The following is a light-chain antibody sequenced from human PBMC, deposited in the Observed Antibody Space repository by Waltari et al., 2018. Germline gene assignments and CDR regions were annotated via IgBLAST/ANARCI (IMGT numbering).Light chain of an antibody. J-gene: IGLJ3*02. Sequence: SYELTQPPSVSVSPGQTARITCSGDALPKQYAYWYQQKPGQAPAVVIYKDTEKPSGSPGRFSGSSSGTTVTLTISGVQAEDEADYYCQSADSSGTYWVFGGGTKLTVL. CDR2: KDT. CDR3: QSADSSGTYWV. CDR1: ALPKQY. V-gene: IGLV3-25*03.